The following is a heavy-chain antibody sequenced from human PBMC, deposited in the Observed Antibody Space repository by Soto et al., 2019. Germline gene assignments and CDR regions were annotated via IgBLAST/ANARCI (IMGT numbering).Heavy chain of an antibody. Sequence: GASVKVSCKASGYTFTSYGISWVRQAPGQGLEWMGWISAYNGNTNYAQKLQGRVTMTTDTSTSTAYMELRSLRSDDTAVYYCARLLGYYDSSGSHPAYFDYWRQGTLVTVSS. J-gene: IGHJ4*02. V-gene: IGHV1-18*01. CDR1: GYTFTSYG. D-gene: IGHD3-22*01. CDR3: ARLLGYYDSSGSHPAYFDY. CDR2: ISAYNGNT.